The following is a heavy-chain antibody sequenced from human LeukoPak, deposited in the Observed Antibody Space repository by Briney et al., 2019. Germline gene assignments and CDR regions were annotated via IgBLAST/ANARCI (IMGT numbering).Heavy chain of an antibody. CDR3: ARVRDYGDFDYFDY. CDR2: MNPNSGST. Sequence: ASVTVSCKASGYTFTIYDINWVRQATGQGLEWMGWMNPNSGSTGYAQKFQGRVTMTRNTSISTAYMELSSLRSEDTAVYYCARVRDYGDFDYFDYWGQGTLVTVSS. V-gene: IGHV1-8*01. D-gene: IGHD4-17*01. CDR1: GYTFTIYD. J-gene: IGHJ4*02.